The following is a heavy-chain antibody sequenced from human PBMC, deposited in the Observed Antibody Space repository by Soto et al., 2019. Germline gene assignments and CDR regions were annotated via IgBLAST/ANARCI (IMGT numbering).Heavy chain of an antibody. V-gene: IGHV1-69*13. CDR1: GGTFSSYA. D-gene: IGHD3-16*01. CDR3: ARALNLGVDPVSPLYHYYYYGMDV. Sequence: ASVKVSCKASGGTFSSYAISWVRQAPGQGLEWMGGIIPIFGTANYAQKFQGRVTITADESTSTAYMELSSLRSEDTAVYYCARALNLGVDPVSPLYHYYYYGMDVWGQGTTVTVSS. CDR2: IIPIFGTA. J-gene: IGHJ6*02.